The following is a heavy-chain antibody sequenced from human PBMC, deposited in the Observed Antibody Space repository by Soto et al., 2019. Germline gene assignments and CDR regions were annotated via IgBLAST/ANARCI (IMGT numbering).Heavy chain of an antibody. D-gene: IGHD2-15*01. CDR1: GFSLSTSGVG. V-gene: IGHV2-5*02. J-gene: IGHJ6*02. CDR3: AYLPCSGGSCYWFSFSGMDG. CDR2: IYWDDDK. Sequence: QITLKESGPTLVKPTQTLTLTCTFSGFSLSTSGVGVAWIRQPPGKALEWLALIYWDDDKRYRPSLESRLTITNDTSKNQGGLTMTNMDSVDTATYYCAYLPCSGGSCYWFSFSGMDGWGQGTTVTVSS.